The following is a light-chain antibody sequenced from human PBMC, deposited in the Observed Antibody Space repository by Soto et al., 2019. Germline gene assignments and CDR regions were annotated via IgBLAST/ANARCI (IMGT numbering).Light chain of an antibody. CDR2: DAS. CDR3: QQYNSYSKT. Sequence: DIQMTQSPSTLSASVGDRVTITCRASESISYWLAWYQQKPGKAPKLLIYDASSLESGVPSRFSGTGSGTRFTLTISSLQPDDFATYYCQQYNSYSKTFGQGTKVDIK. CDR1: ESISYW. J-gene: IGKJ1*01. V-gene: IGKV1-5*01.